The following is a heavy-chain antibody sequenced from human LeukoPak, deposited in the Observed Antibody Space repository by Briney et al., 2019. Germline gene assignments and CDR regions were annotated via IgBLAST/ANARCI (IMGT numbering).Heavy chain of an antibody. J-gene: IGHJ6*02. CDR2: IYPGDSDT. CDR1: GYSFTSYW. V-gene: IGHV5-51*01. CDR3: ARREDYGGTTPRDYYYYGMDV. Sequence: GESLKISCKGSGYSFTSYWIGWVRQMPGKGLEWMVIIYPGDSDTRYSPSFQGQVTISADKSISTAYLQWSSLKASDTAMYYCARREDYGGTTPRDYYYYGMDVWGQGTTVTVSS. D-gene: IGHD4-23*01.